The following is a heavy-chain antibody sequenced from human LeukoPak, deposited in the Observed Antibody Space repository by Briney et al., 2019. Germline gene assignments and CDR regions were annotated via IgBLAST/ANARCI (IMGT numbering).Heavy chain of an antibody. CDR2: IYYSGST. J-gene: IGHJ6*02. Sequence: SETLSLTCTVSGGSISSGGYYWSWIRQHPGKGLEWIGYIYYSGSTYYNPSLKSRVTISVDTSKNQFSLKLSSVTAADTAVYYCARDRGNSSYYYGMDVWGQGTTVTVSS. V-gene: IGHV4-31*03. CDR1: GGSISSGGYY. CDR3: ARDRGNSSYYYGMDV. D-gene: IGHD6-13*01.